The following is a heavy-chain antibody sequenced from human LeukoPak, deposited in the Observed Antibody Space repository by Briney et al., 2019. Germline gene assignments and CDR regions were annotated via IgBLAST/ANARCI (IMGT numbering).Heavy chain of an antibody. Sequence: SETLSLTCTVSGGSISSFYWNWIRQPPGKGLEWIGYIYYSGSTNYNPSLKSRVTISVDTSKNQFSLKLSSVTAADTAVYYCARSYGELFDPWGQGTLVTVSS. J-gene: IGHJ5*02. CDR3: ARSYGELFDP. CDR2: IYYSGST. D-gene: IGHD4-17*01. V-gene: IGHV4-59*01. CDR1: GGSISSFY.